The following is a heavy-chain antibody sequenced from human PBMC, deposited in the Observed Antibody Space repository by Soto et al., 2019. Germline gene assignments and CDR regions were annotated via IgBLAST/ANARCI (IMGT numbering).Heavy chain of an antibody. Sequence: GASVKVSCTASGYTFASYAISWMRQAPGQGLEWMGWISAYNGNTNYAQKLQGRVTMTTDTSTSTAYMELRSLRSDDTAVYYCARDRGAGYFDYWGQGTRVTVSS. CDR3: ARDRGAGYFDY. V-gene: IGHV1-18*01. CDR2: ISAYNGNT. CDR1: GYTFASYA. J-gene: IGHJ4*02.